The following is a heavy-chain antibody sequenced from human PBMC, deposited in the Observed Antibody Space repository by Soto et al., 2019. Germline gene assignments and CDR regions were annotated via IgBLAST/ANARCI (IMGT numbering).Heavy chain of an antibody. CDR2: IYWDDDK. CDR1: GFSLSSIGMG. J-gene: IGHJ4*02. CDR3: ARLTRGVYDSGRLWEKFDY. Sequence: QITVKESGLTLVKPTETLTLTCTFSGFSLSSIGMGVGWIRQPPGKALEWLALIYWDDDKRYSPSLSSRLTITKDPSKNEVDLTMTTMDPVDTATYYCARLTRGVYDSGRLWEKFDYWGQRTLVTVSS. V-gene: IGHV2-5*02. D-gene: IGHD5-12*01.